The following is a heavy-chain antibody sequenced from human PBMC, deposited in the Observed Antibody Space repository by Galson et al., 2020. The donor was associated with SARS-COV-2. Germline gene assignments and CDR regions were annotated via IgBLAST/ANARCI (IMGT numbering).Heavy chain of an antibody. CDR3: ARNPFGDLTFDF. CDR2: IYHSGST. J-gene: IGHJ4*02. CDR1: GYSLSSGQY. Sequence: SETLSLTRDVSGYSLSSGQYWAWIRQPPGKGLEWIRSIYHSGSTYYNPSLNSRATISLDTSKNHFSLKLSSVTAADTAVYYGARNPFGDLTFDFWGQGTLVTVSS. V-gene: IGHV4-38-2*01. D-gene: IGHD3-10*01.